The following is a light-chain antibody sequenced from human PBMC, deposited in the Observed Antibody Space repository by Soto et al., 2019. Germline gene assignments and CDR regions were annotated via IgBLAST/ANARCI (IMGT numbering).Light chain of an antibody. J-gene: IGKJ5*01. Sequence: EIVLTQSPVTLSLSPGERATLSCRASQSINNYVAWXXXXXXXAXXXLXYDASNRATGIPARFSGSGSGTDFTLTISSLEPEDFAVYYCQQRFNWQVTFGQGTRLEIK. CDR2: DAS. CDR3: QQRFNWQVT. V-gene: IGKV3-11*01. CDR1: QSINNY.